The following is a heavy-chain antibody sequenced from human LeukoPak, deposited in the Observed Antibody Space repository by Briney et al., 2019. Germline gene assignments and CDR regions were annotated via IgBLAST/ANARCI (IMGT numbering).Heavy chain of an antibody. Sequence: SETLSLTCTVYGYSISSDYYWGWIRQPPGQGLEWIGSIHHSGRTYYNPSLKSRVTISVDTSKNQFSLKLSSVTAADTAVYYCARGVMGSSWVRWGPGTLVTVSS. D-gene: IGHD6-13*01. CDR2: IHHSGRT. V-gene: IGHV4-38-2*02. J-gene: IGHJ4*02. CDR3: ARGVMGSSWVR. CDR1: GYSISSDYY.